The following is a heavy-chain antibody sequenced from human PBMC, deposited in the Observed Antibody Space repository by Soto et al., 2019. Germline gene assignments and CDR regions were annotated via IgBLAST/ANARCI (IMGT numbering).Heavy chain of an antibody. CDR1: GYTFTSYC. V-gene: IGHV1-18*01. D-gene: IGHD2-2*01. CDR3: ALIVVVPAAIED. Sequence: ASVKVSCKASGYTFTSYCRSWVRQAPGQGLEWMGWISAYNGNTNYAQNLQGRVTMTTDTSTSTAYMELRSLRSDDTAVYYCALIVVVPAAIEDWGQGTLVTVSS. J-gene: IGHJ4*02. CDR2: ISAYNGNT.